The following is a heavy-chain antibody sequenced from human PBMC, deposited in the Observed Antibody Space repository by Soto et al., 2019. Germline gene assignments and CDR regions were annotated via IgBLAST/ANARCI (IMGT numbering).Heavy chain of an antibody. CDR2: ISYDGSNK. J-gene: IGHJ6*02. D-gene: IGHD6-19*01. Sequence: GRSLRLSCAASGFTFSSFGMHWVRQAPGKGLEWVAVISYDGSNKYYADSVKGRFTISRDNSKNTLYLQMNSLRAEDTAVYYCAKDGIAVADIYYYYYGMDVWGQGTTVTVSS. CDR1: GFTFSSFG. V-gene: IGHV3-30*18. CDR3: AKDGIAVADIYYYYYGMDV.